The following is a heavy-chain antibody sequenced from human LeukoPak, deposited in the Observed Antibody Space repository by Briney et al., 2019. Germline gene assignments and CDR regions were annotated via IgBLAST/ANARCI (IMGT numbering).Heavy chain of an antibody. V-gene: IGHV3-7*01. CDR3: ARDKKVVVAATVFDY. CDR2: IKQDGSEK. CDR1: GFSFSSYW. Sequence: GXXLRLSCVGSGFSFSSYWMSWVRQAPGKGLEWVANIKQDGSEKYYVDSVKGRFTISRDNAKNSLYLQMNSLRAEDTAVYYCARDKKVVVAATVFDYWGQGTLVTVSS. J-gene: IGHJ4*02. D-gene: IGHD2-15*01.